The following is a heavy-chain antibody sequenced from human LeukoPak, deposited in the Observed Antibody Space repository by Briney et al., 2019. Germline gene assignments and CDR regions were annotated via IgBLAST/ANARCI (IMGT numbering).Heavy chain of an antibody. CDR1: GFTFSSYG. J-gene: IGHJ5*02. CDR2: ISYDGSNK. V-gene: IGHV3-30*18. D-gene: IGHD3-10*01. CDR3: AKDAGPRGFRSCWFDP. Sequence: PGGSLRLSCAASGFTFSSYGMHWVRQAPGKGLEWVAVISYDGSNKYYADSVKGRFTISRDNSKNTLYLQMNSLRAEDTALYYCAKDAGPRGFRSCWFDPWGQGTLVTVSS.